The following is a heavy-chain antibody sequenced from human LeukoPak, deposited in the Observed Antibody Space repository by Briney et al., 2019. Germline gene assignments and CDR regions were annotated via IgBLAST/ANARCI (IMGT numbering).Heavy chain of an antibody. CDR3: LIFGVVIVDY. J-gene: IGHJ4*02. Sequence: GGSLRLSCGASGFIFSSYGMSWVRQAPGKGLEWVSSISGSGDTTYYADSVKGRFTIFRDNFKNTLYLQMNSLGVEDTAVYYCLIFGVVIVDYRGQGTLVTVSS. CDR2: ISGSGDTT. CDR1: GFIFSSYG. V-gene: IGHV3-23*01. D-gene: IGHD3-3*01.